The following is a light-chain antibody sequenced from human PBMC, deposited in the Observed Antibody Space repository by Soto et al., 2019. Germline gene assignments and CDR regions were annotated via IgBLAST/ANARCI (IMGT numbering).Light chain of an antibody. CDR3: QQYGNSPLT. J-gene: IGKJ4*01. Sequence: EIVLTQSPDTLSLSPGQRATLSCRASQSVRSDYFAWYQQKPGQAPRVIIFGVSTRATGVPDRFSGSGSGTDFTLTISRLEPEAFALYYCQQYGNSPLTFGGGTKVEIK. CDR2: GVS. V-gene: IGKV3-20*01. CDR1: QSVRSDY.